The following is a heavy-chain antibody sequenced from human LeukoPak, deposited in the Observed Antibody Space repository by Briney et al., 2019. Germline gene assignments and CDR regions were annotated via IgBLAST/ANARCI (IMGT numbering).Heavy chain of an antibody. CDR1: GGAISSYY. D-gene: IGHD6-6*01. Sequence: SETLSPTCTVSGGAISSYYWSWLRQPPGKGLEWIGYIYYSGSTNYNPSLKSRVTISVDTSKNQFSLTLSSVTAADTAVYYCARDGKAARPNYYYYYMDVWGKGTTVTVSS. V-gene: IGHV4-59*01. J-gene: IGHJ6*03. CDR2: IYYSGST. CDR3: ARDGKAARPNYYYYYMDV.